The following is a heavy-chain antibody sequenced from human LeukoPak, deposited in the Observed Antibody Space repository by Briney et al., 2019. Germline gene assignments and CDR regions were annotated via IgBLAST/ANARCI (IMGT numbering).Heavy chain of an antibody. CDR1: GYSFTSYW. Sequence: GESLKISCKGSGYSFTSYWIGWVRQMPGKGLEWTGIIYPGDSDTRYSPSFQGQVTISADKSISTAYLQWSSLKASDTAMYYCARQYYYGSGSYYQDYWGQGTLVTVSS. J-gene: IGHJ4*02. D-gene: IGHD3-10*01. CDR3: ARQYYYGSGSYYQDY. CDR2: IYPGDSDT. V-gene: IGHV5-51*01.